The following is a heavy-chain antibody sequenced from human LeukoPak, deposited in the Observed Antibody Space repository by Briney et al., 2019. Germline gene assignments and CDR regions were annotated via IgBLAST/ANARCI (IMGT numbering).Heavy chain of an antibody. J-gene: IGHJ4*02. CDR3: ARGISMEVITPYYFDY. D-gene: IGHD3-22*01. V-gene: IGHV4-30-4*08. CDR1: GGSISSGDYY. Sequence: SETPSLTCTVSGGSISSGDYYWSWIRQPPGKGLEWIGYIYYSGSTYYNPSLKSRVTISVDTSKNQFSLKLSSVTAADTAVYYCARGISMEVITPYYFDYWGQGTLVTVSS. CDR2: IYYSGST.